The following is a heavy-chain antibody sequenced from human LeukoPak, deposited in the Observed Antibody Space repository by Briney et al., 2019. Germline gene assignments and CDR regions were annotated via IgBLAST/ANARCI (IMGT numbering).Heavy chain of an antibody. J-gene: IGHJ4*02. D-gene: IGHD6-13*01. CDR2: IRYDGSNK. CDR3: AKDALPRIAAAGTVY. Sequence: GGSLRLSCAASGFTFSSYGMHWVRQAPGKWLEWVAFIRYDGSNKYYADSVKGRFTISRDNFKNTLYLQMNSLRAEDTAVYYCAKDALPRIAAAGTVYWGQGTLVTVSS. V-gene: IGHV3-30*02. CDR1: GFTFSSYG.